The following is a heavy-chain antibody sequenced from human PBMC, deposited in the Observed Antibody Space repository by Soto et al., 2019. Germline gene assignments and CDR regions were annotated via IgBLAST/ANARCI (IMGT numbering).Heavy chain of an antibody. CDR2: SYYTGTA. CDR3: ARENYGDYFDY. V-gene: IGHV4-59*01. D-gene: IGHD4-17*01. Sequence: SETLSLTCTVSGGSINHYYWSWIRQPPGNGLEWLGNSYYTGTADYNPSHKSRVTISVDTSNNQISLTLRSVTAADTAVYYCARENYGDYFDYWGQGTLVTAPQ. J-gene: IGHJ4*02. CDR1: GGSINHYY.